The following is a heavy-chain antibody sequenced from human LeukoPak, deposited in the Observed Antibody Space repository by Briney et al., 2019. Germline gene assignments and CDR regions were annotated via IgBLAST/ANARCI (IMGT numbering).Heavy chain of an antibody. D-gene: IGHD5-24*01. Sequence: GESLKISCKGSGYSFTNYWIGWVRQMPGKGLEWMGIIYPGDSDTRYSPSFQGQVTISADKSISTAYLQWSSLKASDTAMYYCARLDGYNSYYYYYMDVWGKGTTVTVSS. CDR1: GYSFTNYW. J-gene: IGHJ6*03. CDR2: IYPGDSDT. V-gene: IGHV5-51*01. CDR3: ARLDGYNSYYYYYMDV.